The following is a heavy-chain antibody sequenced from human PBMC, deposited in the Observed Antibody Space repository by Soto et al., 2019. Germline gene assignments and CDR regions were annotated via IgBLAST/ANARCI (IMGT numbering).Heavy chain of an antibody. CDR2: IWYDGSNK. Sequence: GGSLRLSCAASGFTFSSYGMHWVRQAPGKGLEWVAVIWYDGSNKYYADSVKGRFTISRDNSKNTLYLQMNSLRAEDTAVYYCAREREVLRYFDWLLYYWGQGTLVTVSS. V-gene: IGHV3-33*01. J-gene: IGHJ4*02. CDR1: GFTFSSYG. CDR3: AREREVLRYFDWLLYY. D-gene: IGHD3-9*01.